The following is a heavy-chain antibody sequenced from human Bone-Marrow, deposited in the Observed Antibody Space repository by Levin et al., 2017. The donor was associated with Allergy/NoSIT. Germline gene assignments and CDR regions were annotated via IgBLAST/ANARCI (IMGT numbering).Heavy chain of an antibody. Sequence: HSQTLSLTCSVSGGSISSGRYYFTWVRQSAGKGLEWIVRIYTTGSTNYNPSLESRVTISRDTFKKEVYLTLSSVTAADTAVYYCARDRLASLYYYSMDVWGRGTTVIVSS. CDR2: IYTTGST. CDR1: GGSISSGRYY. CDR3: ARDRLASLYYYSMDV. J-gene: IGHJ6*03. V-gene: IGHV4-61*02.